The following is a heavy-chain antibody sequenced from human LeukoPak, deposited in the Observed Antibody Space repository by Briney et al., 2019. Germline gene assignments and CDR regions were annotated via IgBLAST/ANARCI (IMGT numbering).Heavy chain of an antibody. V-gene: IGHV1-18*01. CDR1: GYTFTSYG. CDR2: ISAYNGNT. J-gene: IGHJ5*02. CDR3: ARGANHYSSGWYPDNWFDP. Sequence: ASVKVSCKASGYTFTSYGISWVRQAPGQRLEWMGWISAYNGNTNYAQKLQGRVTMTTDTSTSTAYMELRSLRSDDTAVYYCARGANHYSSGWYPDNWFDPWGQGTLVTVSS. D-gene: IGHD6-19*01.